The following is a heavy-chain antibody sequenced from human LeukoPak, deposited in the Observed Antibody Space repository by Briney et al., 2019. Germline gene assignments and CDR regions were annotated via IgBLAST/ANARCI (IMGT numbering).Heavy chain of an antibody. CDR3: ARGRPYYDYVWGSYRPLDY. D-gene: IGHD3-16*02. CDR2: INHSGST. CDR1: GGSFRGYY. J-gene: IGHJ4*02. V-gene: IGHV4-34*01. Sequence: SETLSLTCAVYGGSFRGYYWSWIRQPPGKGLEWIGEINHSGSTNYNPSLKSRVTISVDTSKNQFSLKLSSVTAADTAVYYCARGRPYYDYVWGSYRPLDYWGQGTLVTVSS.